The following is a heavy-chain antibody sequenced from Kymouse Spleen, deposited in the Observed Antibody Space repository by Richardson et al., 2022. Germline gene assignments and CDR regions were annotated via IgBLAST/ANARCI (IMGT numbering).Heavy chain of an antibody. V-gene: IGHV4-4*02. J-gene: IGHJ6*02. CDR1: GGSISSSNW. Sequence: QVQLQESGPGLVKPSGTLSLTCAVSGGSISSSNWWSWVRQPPGKGLEWIGEIYHSGSTNYNPSLKSRVTISVDKSKNQFSLKLSSVTAADTAVYYCARDRGLLWFGELYPSRGYYYYGMDVWGQGTTVTVSS. D-gene: IGHD3-10*01. CDR3: ARDRGLLWFGELYPSRGYYYYGMDV. CDR2: IYHSGST.